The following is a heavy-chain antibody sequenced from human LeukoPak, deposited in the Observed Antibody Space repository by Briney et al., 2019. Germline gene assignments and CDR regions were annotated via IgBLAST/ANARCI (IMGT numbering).Heavy chain of an antibody. CDR2: LNPDSAGT. V-gene: IGHV1-2*02. Sequence: ASVKVSCKASGYTFTDNYIHWLRQAPGRGLEWMGWLNPDSAGTSYARKFQGRVSMTRDTSISTAYMELSGLTSDDTAIYYCARGGKQWLVRYYYGVDVWGQGTTVIVSS. CDR1: GYTFTDNY. CDR3: ARGGKQWLVRYYYGVDV. D-gene: IGHD6-19*01. J-gene: IGHJ6*02.